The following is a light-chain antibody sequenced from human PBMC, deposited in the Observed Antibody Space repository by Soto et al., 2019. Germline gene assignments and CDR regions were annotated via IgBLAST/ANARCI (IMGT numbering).Light chain of an antibody. CDR1: SSDVGGYNY. Sequence: QSALTQPRSVSGSPGQSVTISCTGTSSDVGGYNYVSWYQQHPGKAPKRIIYDVSNRPSGVPDRFSGSKSGHTAALTISRLQAEDEADYYCCSYAGSYPLVFGGGTKLTVL. CDR3: CSYAGSYPLV. V-gene: IGLV2-11*01. CDR2: DVS. J-gene: IGLJ2*01.